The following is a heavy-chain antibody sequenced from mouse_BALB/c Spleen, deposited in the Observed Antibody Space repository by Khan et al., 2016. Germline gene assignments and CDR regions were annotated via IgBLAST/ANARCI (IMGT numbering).Heavy chain of an antibody. V-gene: IGHV14-3*02. J-gene: IGHJ2*01. Sequence: EVQLQESGAELVKPGASVKLSCTASGFNIKDTYMHWVKQRPEQGLEWIGRIDPANGNTKYDPKFQGKATITADTSSNIAYLQLSSLTSEDTAVYYCARGYYGSSHFDYWGQGTTLTVSS. D-gene: IGHD1-1*01. CDR1: GFNIKDTY. CDR3: ARGYYGSSHFDY. CDR2: IDPANGNT.